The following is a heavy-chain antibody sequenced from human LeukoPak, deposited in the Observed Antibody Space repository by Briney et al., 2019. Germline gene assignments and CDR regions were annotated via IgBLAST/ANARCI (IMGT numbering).Heavy chain of an antibody. CDR2: IYSGGNT. Sequence: PGGSLRLSCAASGFTFSSYAMSWVRQAPGKGLEWVSVIYSGGNTYYPDSVKGRFTVSRDNSKNTLYLQMNSLTVEDTAVYYCVRGLDSFDIWGQGTMVTVSS. V-gene: IGHV3-66*01. CDR1: GFTFSSYA. CDR3: VRGLDSFDI. D-gene: IGHD2-2*03. J-gene: IGHJ3*02.